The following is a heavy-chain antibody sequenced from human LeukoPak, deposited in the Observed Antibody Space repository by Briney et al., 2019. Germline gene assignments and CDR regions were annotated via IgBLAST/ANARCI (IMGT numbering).Heavy chain of an antibody. CDR2: ISSSSSYT. CDR3: ARAQTLYSGYDSNWFDP. D-gene: IGHD5-12*01. Sequence: PGGSLRLSCAASGFTFSDYYMSWIRQAPGKGLEWVSYISSSSSYTNYADSVKGRFTISRDNAKNSLYLQVNSLRAEDTAVYYCARAQTLYSGYDSNWFDPWGQGTLVTVSS. J-gene: IGHJ5*02. CDR1: GFTFSDYY. V-gene: IGHV3-11*06.